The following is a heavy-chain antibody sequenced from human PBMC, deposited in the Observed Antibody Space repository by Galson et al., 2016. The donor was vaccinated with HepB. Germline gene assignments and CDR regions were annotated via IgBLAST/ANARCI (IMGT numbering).Heavy chain of an antibody. CDR1: GGSISSGGYY. J-gene: IGHJ4*02. CDR3: TSGLVRGVVSF. CDR2: IFYSGSS. Sequence: TLSLTCSVSGGSISSGGYYWSWIRQHPGKGLEWFGYIFYSGSSYYNPSLKSRVTISVDTSKNQFSLKLSSVTAADTAVYHCTSGLVRGVVSFWGQGFLVSVSS. D-gene: IGHD3-10*01. V-gene: IGHV4-31*03.